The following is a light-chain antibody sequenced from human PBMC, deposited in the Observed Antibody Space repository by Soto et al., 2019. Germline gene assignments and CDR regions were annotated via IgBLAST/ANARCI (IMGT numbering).Light chain of an antibody. V-gene: IGLV2-14*01. CDR3: TSYTSSGALV. CDR1: SSDVGGYNY. CDR2: DVS. J-gene: IGLJ2*01. Sequence: QSVLTQPASVSGSPGQSITISCTGTSSDVGGYNYVSWYQQHPGKAPKLMIYDVSNRPSGVSNRFSGSKSGNTASLTISGLQDEDEADYCCTSYTSSGALVFGGGTKLTVL.